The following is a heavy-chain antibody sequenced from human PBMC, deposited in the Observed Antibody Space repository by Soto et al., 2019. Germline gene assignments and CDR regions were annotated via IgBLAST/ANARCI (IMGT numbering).Heavy chain of an antibody. CDR2: ISSSCSTT. CDR1: GVTFSSYE. V-gene: IGHV3-48*03. J-gene: IGHJ4*02. D-gene: IGHD3-22*01. Sequence: EVQLVGSGGGLVQPGGSLRLSSAASGVTFSSYEMNWGPQAPGKGLQRVSYISSSCSTTYYADSVEGPFTISRDNAKNSLYLKMYSLRADDTAVYYLARVNYYGSSGYSGYWGQGTLVTVSS. CDR3: ARVNYYGSSGYSGY.